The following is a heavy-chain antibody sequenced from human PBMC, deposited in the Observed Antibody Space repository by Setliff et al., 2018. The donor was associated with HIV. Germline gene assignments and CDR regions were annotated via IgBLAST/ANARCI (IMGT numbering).Heavy chain of an antibody. D-gene: IGHD2-15*01. CDR3: ARKLLTRPNYYGMDV. V-gene: IGHV3-13*01. J-gene: IGHJ6*02. CDR2: IGTAGDT. CDR1: GFTFSSYD. Sequence: GGSLTLSCAASGFTFSSYDMHWVRQATGKGLEWVSAIGTAGDTYYPGSVKGRFTISRENAKNSLYLQMNSLRAEDTAVYYCARKLLTRPNYYGMDVWGQGTTVTVSS.